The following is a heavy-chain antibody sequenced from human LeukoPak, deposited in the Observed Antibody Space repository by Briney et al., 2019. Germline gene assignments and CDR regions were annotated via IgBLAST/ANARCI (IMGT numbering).Heavy chain of an antibody. CDR3: ARRRYSYGPNWFDP. CDR2: INHSGST. V-gene: IGHV4-39*07. Sequence: SETLSLTCTVSGGSISGSSYYWSWIRQPPGKGLEWIGEINHSGSTNYNPSLKSRVTISVDTSKNQFSLKLSSVTAADTAVYYCARRRYSYGPNWFDPWGQGTLVTVSS. J-gene: IGHJ5*02. D-gene: IGHD5-18*01. CDR1: GGSISGSSYY.